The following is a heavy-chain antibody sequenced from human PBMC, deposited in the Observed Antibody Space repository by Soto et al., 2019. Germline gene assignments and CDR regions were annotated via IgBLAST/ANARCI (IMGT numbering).Heavy chain of an antibody. D-gene: IGHD2-2*01. V-gene: IGHV3-23*01. J-gene: IGHJ3*02. CDR3: AKEGGSVVVPAAHAFDI. CDR1: GFTFSSYA. Sequence: VGSLRLSCAASGFTFSSYAMSWVRQAPGKGLEWVSAISGSGGSTYYADSVKGRFTISRDNSKNTLYLQMNSLRAEDTAVYYCAKEGGSVVVPAAHAFDIRGQGTMVTVSS. CDR2: ISGSGGST.